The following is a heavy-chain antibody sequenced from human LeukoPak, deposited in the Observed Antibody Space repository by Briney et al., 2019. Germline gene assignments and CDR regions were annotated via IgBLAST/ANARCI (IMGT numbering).Heavy chain of an antibody. V-gene: IGHV1-8*01. D-gene: IGHD3-9*01. CDR1: GYTFTSYD. CDR2: MNPNSGNT. J-gene: IGHJ4*02. Sequence: GASVKVSCKASGYTFTSYDINWVRQATGQGLEWMGWMNPNSGNTGYAQKFQGRVTMTRDTSISTAYMELSSLRSEDTAVYYCARRGNILTGYHPLGYWGQGTLVTVSS. CDR3: ARRGNILTGYHPLGY.